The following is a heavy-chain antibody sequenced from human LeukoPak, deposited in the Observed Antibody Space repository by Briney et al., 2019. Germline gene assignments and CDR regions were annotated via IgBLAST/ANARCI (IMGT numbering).Heavy chain of an antibody. Sequence: GGSLRLSCAASGFTFSSYEMNWVRQAPGKGLEWVSYISSGRTIYYADSVKGRFTISRDNAKNSLYLQMNSLRAEDTAVYYCAKDSIVGSTRDYFEYWGQGTLVTVSS. V-gene: IGHV3-48*03. J-gene: IGHJ4*02. CDR2: ISSGRTI. CDR1: GFTFSSYE. CDR3: AKDSIVGSTRDYFEY. D-gene: IGHD1-26*01.